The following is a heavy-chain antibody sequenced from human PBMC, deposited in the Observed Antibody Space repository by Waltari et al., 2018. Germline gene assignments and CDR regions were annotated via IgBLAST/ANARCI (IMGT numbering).Heavy chain of an antibody. D-gene: IGHD3-3*01. Sequence: QVQLQESGPGLVKPSETLSLTCTVSGGSISSYYWSWIRQPAGKGMEWIGRIYTSGSTNYNPSLKSRVTMSVDTSKNQFSLKLSSVTAADTAVYYCARETTFPSLRFLEWLSYFDYWGQGTLVTVSS. CDR2: IYTSGST. J-gene: IGHJ4*02. CDR1: GGSISSYY. V-gene: IGHV4-4*07. CDR3: ARETTFPSLRFLEWLSYFDY.